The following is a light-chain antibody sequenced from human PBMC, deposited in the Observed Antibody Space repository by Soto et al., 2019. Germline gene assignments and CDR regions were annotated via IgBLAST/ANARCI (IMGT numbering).Light chain of an antibody. V-gene: IGLV2-11*01. CDR2: DVT. CDR1: SSDVGRYDY. Sequence: QSALTQPRWVSVSPGQSVTISCTGTSSDVGRYDYVSWYQQYPGEAPKLIIYDVTERPSGVPDRFSGSKSGNTASLTISGLRAEDEAAYSCCSFAGSYSYVFGSGTKVTVL. CDR3: CSFAGSYSYV. J-gene: IGLJ1*01.